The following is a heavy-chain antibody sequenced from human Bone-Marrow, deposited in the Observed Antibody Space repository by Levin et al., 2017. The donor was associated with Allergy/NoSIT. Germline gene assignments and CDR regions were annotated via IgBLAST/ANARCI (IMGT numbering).Heavy chain of an antibody. D-gene: IGHD2-8*02. CDR1: GDSVSSGRAA. CDR2: TYYRSRWYN. V-gene: IGHV6-1*01. Sequence: SQTLSLTCAISGDSVSSGRAAWSWIRQSPSSGLEWLGRTYYRSRWYNDYAETVKSRITVNPDTSKNQFSLQLNSVTPEDTAVYFCARDDSFSTGWYDHWGQGTLVTVSS. J-gene: IGHJ5*02. CDR3: ARDDSFSTGWYDH.